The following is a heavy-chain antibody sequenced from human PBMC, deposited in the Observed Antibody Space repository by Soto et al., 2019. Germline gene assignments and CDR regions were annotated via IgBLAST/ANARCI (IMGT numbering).Heavy chain of an antibody. V-gene: IGHV2-5*05. Sequence: ITLKESGPTLVKPTQTLTLTCTFSGFSLNTGGVGVGWVRHPRGKAMEWLALIYWDDDEGYGTSLRSRLNITKDTNNNQVVLTMTNMDPEDTATYYCVRNWRYYGGDYYYGMDAWGQGTTVTVSS. CDR2: IYWDDDE. CDR1: GFSLNTGGVG. J-gene: IGHJ6*02. D-gene: IGHD3-10*01. CDR3: VRNWRYYGGDYYYGMDA.